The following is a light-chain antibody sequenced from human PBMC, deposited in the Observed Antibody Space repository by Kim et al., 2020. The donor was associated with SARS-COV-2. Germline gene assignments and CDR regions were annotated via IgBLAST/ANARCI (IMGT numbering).Light chain of an antibody. Sequence: SLSRGERATLACRASQSVSSYLAWYQQKPGQTPRLLIYDASNRATGIPARFSGSGSGTDFTLTISSLEPEDFAVYYCQQRSNWPTFGQGTKVEIK. CDR2: DAS. CDR3: QQRSNWPT. CDR1: QSVSSY. V-gene: IGKV3-11*01. J-gene: IGKJ1*01.